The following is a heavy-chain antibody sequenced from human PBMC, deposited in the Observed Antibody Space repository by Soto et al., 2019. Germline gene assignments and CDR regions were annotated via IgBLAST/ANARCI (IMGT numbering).Heavy chain of an antibody. CDR3: AIGVVIAANKEHHADY. V-gene: IGHV1-3*01. CDR2: INVGNGNT. J-gene: IGHJ4*02. D-gene: IGHD2-15*01. CDR1: GYTFTNSA. Sequence: ASVKVSCKASGYTFTNSAIHWVRQAPGQTLEWMGWINVGNGNTKYSQKFQGRVTITRDTSASTAYLELSSLISEDTAVYYCAIGVVIAANKEHHADYWSRGTLVTVSS.